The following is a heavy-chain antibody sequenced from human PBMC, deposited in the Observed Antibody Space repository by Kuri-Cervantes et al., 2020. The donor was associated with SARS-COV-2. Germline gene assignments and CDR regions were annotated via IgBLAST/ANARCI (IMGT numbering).Heavy chain of an antibody. CDR2: INHSGST. D-gene: IGHD2-15*01. Sequence: GSLRLSCEASGISFSYYWMTWIRQSPGKGLEWIGEINHSGSTNYNPSLKSRVTISVDTSKNQFSLKLSSVTAADTAVYFCARGQGVAVPVALLVFLGYYMDVWGKGTTVTVSS. J-gene: IGHJ6*03. CDR3: ARGQGVAVPVALLVFLGYYMDV. V-gene: IGHV4-34*01. CDR1: GISFSYYW.